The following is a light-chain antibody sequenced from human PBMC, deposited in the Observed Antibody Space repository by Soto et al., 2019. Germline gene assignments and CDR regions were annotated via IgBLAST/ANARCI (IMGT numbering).Light chain of an antibody. V-gene: IGKV1-12*01. J-gene: IGKJ4*01. Sequence: DIQMTQSPSSVSASVGDRVTNTCRASQGISNWLAWYQQQPGKAPKLLIYGASSLQSGVPSRFSGGGSGTHFTLIISSMQPEDFETYSCQQTNTFLHLTFGGGTKVEI. CDR1: QGISNW. CDR2: GAS. CDR3: QQTNTFLHLT.